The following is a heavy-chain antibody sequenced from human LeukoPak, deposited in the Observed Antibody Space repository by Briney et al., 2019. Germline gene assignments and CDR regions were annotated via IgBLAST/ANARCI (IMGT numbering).Heavy chain of an antibody. J-gene: IGHJ4*02. V-gene: IGHV3-21*01. Sequence: GGSLRLSCAASGFTFSAYSMNWVRQAPGKGLEWVSSISSSSSYIYYADSVKGRFTISRDNAKNSLYLQMNSLRAEDTAVYYCAREFHGMATEYWGQGTLVTVSS. CDR2: ISSSSSYI. D-gene: IGHD5-24*01. CDR3: AREFHGMATEY. CDR1: GFTFSAYS.